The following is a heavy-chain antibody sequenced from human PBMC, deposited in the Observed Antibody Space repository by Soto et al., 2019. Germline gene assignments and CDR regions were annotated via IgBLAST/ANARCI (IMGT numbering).Heavy chain of an antibody. CDR3: AKGVLSFHYGMEV. CDR2: ISSTAGKTS. J-gene: IGHJ6*02. Sequence: EVKLLQSGGGVVPPGGSLRLSCATSGFTFNTYPMTWVRQAPGKGLEWVSSISSTAGKTSSYADSVKGRFAISRDFSDNTVYLQMDNLRVDDTAVYFCAKGVLSFHYGMEVWGQGTTMTVSS. V-gene: IGHV3-23*01. CDR1: GFTFNTYP. D-gene: IGHD3-10*01.